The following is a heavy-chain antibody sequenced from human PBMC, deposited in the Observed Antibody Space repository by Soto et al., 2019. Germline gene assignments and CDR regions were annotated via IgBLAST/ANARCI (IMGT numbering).Heavy chain of an antibody. CDR1: GYTFINYH. Sequence: QVQLVQSGGEVKKPGASVTVSCKASGYTFINYHITWVRQAPGQGLEWMAWINTYNGITDYAKKFQGRVTMTRDTSTSTAYMELRNLGSDDTAVYFCAKSPRGEMATDWGQGTLVTVSS. J-gene: IGHJ4*02. CDR3: AKSPRGEMATD. V-gene: IGHV1-18*01. CDR2: INTYNGIT. D-gene: IGHD5-12*01.